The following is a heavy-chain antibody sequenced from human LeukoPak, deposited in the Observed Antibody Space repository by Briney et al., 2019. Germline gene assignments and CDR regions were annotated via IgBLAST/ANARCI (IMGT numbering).Heavy chain of an antibody. V-gene: IGHV3-48*03. CDR1: GFTFSSYE. D-gene: IGHD3-10*02. J-gene: IGHJ6*04. Sequence: GGSLRPSCAASGFTFSSYEMNWVRQAPGKGLEWVSYISSSGNTIYYADSVKGRFTISRDNAKNSLHLQMNSLRAEDTAVYYCAELGITMIGGVWGKGTTVTISS. CDR2: ISSSGNTI. CDR3: AELGITMIGGV.